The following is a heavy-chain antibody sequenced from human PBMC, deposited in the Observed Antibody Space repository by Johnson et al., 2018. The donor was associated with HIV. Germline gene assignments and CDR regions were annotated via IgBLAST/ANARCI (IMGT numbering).Heavy chain of an antibody. CDR2: VNPKGGNT. CDR1: GFTFSSYA. V-gene: IGHV3-25*04. D-gene: IGHD2-2*01. CDR3: ARALCSTSCYDAFDI. J-gene: IGHJ3*02. Sequence: QLLESGGGVVQPGRSLRLSCASSGFTFSSYAIHWVRQAPGNGLELVGQVNPKGGNTYLIDSGKDRFNTSRENAKNTLHLQMNSLKIEDTALYYCARALCSTSCYDAFDIWGQGTMVTVSS.